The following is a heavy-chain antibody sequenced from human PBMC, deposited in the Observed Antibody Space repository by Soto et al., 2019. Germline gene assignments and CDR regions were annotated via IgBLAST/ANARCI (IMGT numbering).Heavy chain of an antibody. V-gene: IGHV2-5*01. CDR2: IFWNDDK. CDR3: SHRTYGSAPFDY. CDR1: GFSLTTTGVG. D-gene: IGHD6-19*01. J-gene: IGHJ4*02. Sequence: QITLKESGPTLVKPTQTLTLTCTFSGFSLTTTGVGVGWIRQPPGKALEWLALIFWNDDKRYSPSLKSRLTITKDTSKNQVVLTMTNMDPVDTATYYCSHRTYGSAPFDYWGQGTLVTVSS.